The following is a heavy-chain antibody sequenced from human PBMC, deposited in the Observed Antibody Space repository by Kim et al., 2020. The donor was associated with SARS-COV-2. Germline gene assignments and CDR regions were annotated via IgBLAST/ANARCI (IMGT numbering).Heavy chain of an antibody. CDR1: GGSISSGGYY. J-gene: IGHJ4*02. CDR3: ARGQGLITMIVVVVGAFDY. V-gene: IGHV4-31*03. Sequence: SETLSLTCTVSGGSISSGGYYWSWIRQHPGKGLEWIGYIYYSGSTYYNPSLKSRVTTSVDTSENQFSLKLSSVTAADTAVYYCARGQGLITMIVVVVGAFDYWGQGTLVTVSS. CDR2: IYYSGST. D-gene: IGHD3-22*01.